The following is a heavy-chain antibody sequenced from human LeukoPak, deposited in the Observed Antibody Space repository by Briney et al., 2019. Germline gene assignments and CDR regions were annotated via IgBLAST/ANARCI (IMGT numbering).Heavy chain of an antibody. Sequence: PGRSLSLSCAASGFTFSSYGMHWVRQAPGKGLEWVAVIWYDGSNTYYADSVKGRFTVSRNNSKSTLYLQMNSLRAEDTAVYYCARRDRDDYGGRYYGMDVWGQGTTVTVSS. CDR1: GFTFSSYG. CDR2: IWYDGSNT. V-gene: IGHV3-33*01. D-gene: IGHD5-24*01. J-gene: IGHJ6*02. CDR3: ARRDRDDYGGRYYGMDV.